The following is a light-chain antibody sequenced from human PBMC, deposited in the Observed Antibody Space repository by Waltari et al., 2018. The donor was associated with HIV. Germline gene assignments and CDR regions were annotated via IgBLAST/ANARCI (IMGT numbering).Light chain of an antibody. CDR2: DVT. Sequence: QSALTQPASVSGSPGQSITISCSGTSSDISTYDFVSCYQKHPAKVPKLLIYDVTARPSGVSRRFSGSKSGSTASLTISSIQADDEADYYCSSYTTSNTVVFGPGTKLSVL. V-gene: IGLV2-14*03. CDR3: SSYTTSNTVV. J-gene: IGLJ2*01. CDR1: SSDISTYDF.